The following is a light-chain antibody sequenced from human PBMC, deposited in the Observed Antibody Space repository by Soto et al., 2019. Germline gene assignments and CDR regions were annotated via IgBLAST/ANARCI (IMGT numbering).Light chain of an antibody. Sequence: QSVLTQPRSVSGSPGQSVTISCTGTSSDVGGYNYVSWYQQHPGKAPKLMIYDVNKRPSGVPDRFSGSKSGSTASLTVSGLQAEDEADYYCSSYAGNSNYVFGTGTKVTVL. CDR1: SSDVGGYNY. J-gene: IGLJ1*01. V-gene: IGLV2-11*01. CDR2: DVN. CDR3: SSYAGNSNYV.